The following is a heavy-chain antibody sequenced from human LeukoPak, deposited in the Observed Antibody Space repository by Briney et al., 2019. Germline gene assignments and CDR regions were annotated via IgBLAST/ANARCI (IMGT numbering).Heavy chain of an antibody. Sequence: GGSLRLSCAASGFSFSSYWMHWVRHAAGKGLVWVSCINNDGSITSYADSVKGRFTMSRDNAKNTLYLQMNSLRAEDTAVYYCARGHYFGMDVWGQGTTVTVSS. J-gene: IGHJ6*02. V-gene: IGHV3-74*01. CDR3: ARGHYFGMDV. CDR1: GFSFSSYW. CDR2: INNDGSIT.